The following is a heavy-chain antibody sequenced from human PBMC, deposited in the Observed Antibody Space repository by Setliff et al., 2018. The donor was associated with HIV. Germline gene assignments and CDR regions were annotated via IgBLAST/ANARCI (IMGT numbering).Heavy chain of an antibody. CDR1: GFTFSSYA. CDR2: IFSGGDST. CDR3: VKDFLPPLGVYYFDY. D-gene: IGHD3-16*01. J-gene: IGHJ4*02. V-gene: IGHV3-23*03. Sequence: GGSLRLSCAASGFTFSSYAMTWVRQAPGKGVEWVSVIFSGGDSTYYADSVKGRFIISRDNYKNSLSLQMNSLRPEDTALYYCVKDFLPPLGVYYFDYWGQGALVTVSS.